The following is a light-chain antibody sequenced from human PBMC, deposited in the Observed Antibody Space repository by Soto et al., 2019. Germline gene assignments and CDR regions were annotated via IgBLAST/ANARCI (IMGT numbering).Light chain of an antibody. V-gene: IGKV1-5*03. CDR3: QQYKTT. CDR1: QTISKW. CDR2: KTS. Sequence: DILLTQSPSTLSASIGDRVTITCRTSQTISKWLAWYQQKPGKAPKLLIYKTSILESGGPSRFSGNGSGTEFTLTLSSLQPDDVASYYCQQYKTTFGRGTKVDIE. J-gene: IGKJ3*01.